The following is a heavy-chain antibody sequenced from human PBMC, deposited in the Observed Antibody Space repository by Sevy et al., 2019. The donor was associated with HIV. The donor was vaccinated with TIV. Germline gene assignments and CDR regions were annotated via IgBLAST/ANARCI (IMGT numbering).Heavy chain of an antibody. CDR1: GFTFSRYT. Sequence: GGSLRLSCAASGFTFSRYTMHWVRQAPGKGLEWVAVISFDGGNKYNADSVKGRFTISRDNSKNTLYLQMNSLRAEDTAVYYCARDRGWYYYGSGSPEEYYRMDVWGQGTTVTVSS. V-gene: IGHV3-30-3*01. CDR3: ARDRGWYYYGSGSPEEYYRMDV. CDR2: ISFDGGNK. D-gene: IGHD3-10*01. J-gene: IGHJ6*02.